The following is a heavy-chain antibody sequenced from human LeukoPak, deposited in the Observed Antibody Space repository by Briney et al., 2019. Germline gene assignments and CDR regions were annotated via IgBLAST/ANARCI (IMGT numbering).Heavy chain of an antibody. CDR3: AKDQRSGVGY. CDR1: GFTLSTYA. V-gene: IGHV3-23*01. Sequence: GGSLRLSCVASGFTLSTYAMSWVRQAPGKGLEWVSAISGSGGSTYYADSVKGRFTISRDNSKNTLYLQVNSLRAEDTAVYYCAKDQRSGVGYWGQGTLVTVSS. D-gene: IGHD6-19*01. J-gene: IGHJ4*02. CDR2: ISGSGGST.